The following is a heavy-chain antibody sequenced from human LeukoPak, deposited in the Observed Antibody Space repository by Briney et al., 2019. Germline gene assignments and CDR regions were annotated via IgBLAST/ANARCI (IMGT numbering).Heavy chain of an antibody. Sequence: ASVKVSCKASGYTFTSYGITWVRQAPGQGLEWMGWISLYNGNTNYAQKLQGRVTMTTDTSTSTAYMELRSLRSDDTAVYYCARVITGTVKYYFDSWGQGTLVTVSS. V-gene: IGHV1-18*01. CDR1: GYTFTSYG. J-gene: IGHJ4*02. D-gene: IGHD1-20*01. CDR3: ARVITGTVKYYFDS. CDR2: ISLYNGNT.